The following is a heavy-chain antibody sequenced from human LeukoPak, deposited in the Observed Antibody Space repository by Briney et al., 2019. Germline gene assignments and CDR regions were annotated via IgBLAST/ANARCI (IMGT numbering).Heavy chain of an antibody. Sequence: SETLSLTCTVSGGSISSSSYYWGWIRQPPGKGLESIGTIYYSGSTYYNPPLKSRVTISVDTSKNQFSLKLSSVTAADTAVYYCAREGIFLDAFDIWGQGTMVTVSS. CDR3: AREGIFLDAFDI. CDR1: GGSISSSSYY. V-gene: IGHV4-39*07. CDR2: IYYSGST. J-gene: IGHJ3*02. D-gene: IGHD2-15*01.